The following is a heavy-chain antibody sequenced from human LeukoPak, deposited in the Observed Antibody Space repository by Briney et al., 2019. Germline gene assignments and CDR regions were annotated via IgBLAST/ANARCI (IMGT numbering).Heavy chain of an antibody. CDR2: INQVERT. Sequence: SETLSLTCAVHGGALTGYSWAWVRQSPGEGLEWIGEINQVERTIYSPSLESRVSISLEASRNQFFLQLTSVAAADTAMYYCARGRATPSRLFFDYYFMDVWGPGTPVTVSS. J-gene: IGHJ6*03. CDR3: ARGRATPSRLFFDYYFMDV. CDR1: GGALTGYS. D-gene: IGHD2-15*01. V-gene: IGHV4-34*01.